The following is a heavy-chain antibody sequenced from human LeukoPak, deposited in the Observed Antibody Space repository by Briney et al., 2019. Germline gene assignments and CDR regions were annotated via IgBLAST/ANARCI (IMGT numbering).Heavy chain of an antibody. J-gene: IGHJ3*02. Sequence: PGRSLRLSCAASGFTFSSYAMHWVRQAPGKGLEWVAVISYDGSNKYYADSVKGRFTISRDNSKNTLYLQMNSLRAEDTAVYYCAGAGVVTAILGAFDIWGQGTMVTVSS. D-gene: IGHD2-21*02. CDR2: ISYDGSNK. V-gene: IGHV3-30-3*01. CDR3: AGAGVVTAILGAFDI. CDR1: GFTFSSYA.